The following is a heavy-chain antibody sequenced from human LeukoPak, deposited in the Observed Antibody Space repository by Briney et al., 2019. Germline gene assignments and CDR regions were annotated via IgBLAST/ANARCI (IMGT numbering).Heavy chain of an antibody. CDR1: GYTFTGYY. Sequence: GASVKVSCKASGYTFTGYYMHWVRQAPGQGLEWMGWINPNSGGTNYAQKFQGRVTMTRDTSISTAYMELSRLRSDDTAVYYCARSGATYDSSGYYSELDYWGQGTLVTVSS. CDR2: INPNSGGT. V-gene: IGHV1-2*02. J-gene: IGHJ4*02. CDR3: ARSGATYDSSGYYSELDY. D-gene: IGHD3-22*01.